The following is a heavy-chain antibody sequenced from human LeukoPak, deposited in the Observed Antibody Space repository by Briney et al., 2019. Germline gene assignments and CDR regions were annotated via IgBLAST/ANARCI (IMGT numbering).Heavy chain of an antibody. J-gene: IGHJ4*02. V-gene: IGHV3-15*01. CDR1: GFTFSNAW. CDR2: IKSKTDGGTT. Sequence: PGGSLRLSCAASGFTFSNAWMSWVRQASGKGLEWVGRIKSKTDGGTTDYAAPVKGRFTISRDDSKNTLYLQMNSLKTEDTAVYYCTTAPRYNWNPVDWGQGTLVTVSS. CDR3: TTAPRYNWNPVD. D-gene: IGHD1-20*01.